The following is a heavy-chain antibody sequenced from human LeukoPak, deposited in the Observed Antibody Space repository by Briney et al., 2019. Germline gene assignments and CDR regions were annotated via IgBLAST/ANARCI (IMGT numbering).Heavy chain of an antibody. CDR3: ARGHAYYDILTGYSIYGMDV. CDR2: ISAYNGNT. CDR1: GYTFTSYG. J-gene: IGHJ6*02. Sequence: ASVKVSCKASGYTFTSYGISWVRQAPGQGLEWMGWISAYNGNTNYAQKLQGRVTMTTDTSTSTAYMDLRSLRSEDTAVYYCARGHAYYDILTGYSIYGMDVWGQGTTVTVSS. D-gene: IGHD3-9*01. V-gene: IGHV1-18*01.